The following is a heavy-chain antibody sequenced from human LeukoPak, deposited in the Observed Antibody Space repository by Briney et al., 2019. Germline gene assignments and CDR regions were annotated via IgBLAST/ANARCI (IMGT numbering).Heavy chain of an antibody. CDR1: GFTFSNYA. CDR2: ISSNGGST. CDR3: ARRYSGSYYFDY. D-gene: IGHD1-26*01. J-gene: IGHJ4*02. V-gene: IGHV3-64*01. Sequence: PGGSLRLSCAASGFTFSNYAMHWVRQAPGKGLEYVSAISSNGGSTYYENSVRGRFTISRDHSKNTLYLQMGSLRAEDMAVYYCARRYSGSYYFDYWGQGTLVTVSS.